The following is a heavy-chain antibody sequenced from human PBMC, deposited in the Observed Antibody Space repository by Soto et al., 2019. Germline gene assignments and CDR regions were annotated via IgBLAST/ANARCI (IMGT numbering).Heavy chain of an antibody. V-gene: IGHV4-39*01. Sequence: QLQLQESGPGLVKPSETLSLTCTVSGGSISSSSYYWGWIRQPPGKGLEWIGSIYYSGSTYYNPSLKSRVTISVDTSKNQFSLKLSSVTAADTAVYYCARREELLWFGAGGSGWFDPWGQGTLVTVSS. CDR1: GGSISSSSYY. CDR3: ARREELLWFGAGGSGWFDP. J-gene: IGHJ5*02. D-gene: IGHD3-10*01. CDR2: IYYSGST.